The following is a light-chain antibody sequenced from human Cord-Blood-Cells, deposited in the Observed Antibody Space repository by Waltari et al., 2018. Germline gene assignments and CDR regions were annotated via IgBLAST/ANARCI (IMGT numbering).Light chain of an antibody. Sequence: QSALTQPASVSGSPGQSITISSTGTSSDVGGYNYVSWYQQHPGKPPKLMIYDVSNRPSVVSNPFAGSKSSNTASLTISGLQAEDEADYYCSSYTSSSSYVFGTGTNVTVL. V-gene: IGLV2-14*01. CDR1: SSDVGGYNY. CDR2: DVS. CDR3: SSYTSSSSYV. J-gene: IGLJ1*01.